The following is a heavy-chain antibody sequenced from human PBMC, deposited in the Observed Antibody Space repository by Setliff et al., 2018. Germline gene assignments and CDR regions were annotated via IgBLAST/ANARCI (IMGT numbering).Heavy chain of an antibody. Sequence: GGSLRLSCAASGLTFSTYWMSWVRQAPGKGLEWVANINQDGSQKYYVGSVRGRFTISRDNAKSSLYLQMNSLRGEDTAMYYCARDGGILYDSSGYPDYWGQGTLVTVSS. CDR3: ARDGGILYDSSGYPDY. V-gene: IGHV3-7*01. D-gene: IGHD3-22*01. CDR2: INQDGSQK. J-gene: IGHJ4*02. CDR1: GLTFSTYW.